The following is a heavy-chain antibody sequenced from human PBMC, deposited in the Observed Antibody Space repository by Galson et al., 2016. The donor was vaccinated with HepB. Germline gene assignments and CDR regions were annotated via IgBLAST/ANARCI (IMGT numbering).Heavy chain of an antibody. CDR1: GLTVSSNY. J-gene: IGHJ6*02. D-gene: IGHD6-13*01. Sequence: SLRLSCAASGLTVSSNYMSWVRQAPGKGLEWVSVLYSGGGSRKHYAESVKGRFTISRDTSKNTLYLQMNSLRAEDTAVYYCARDPGGSSGYGMDFWGQGTTVTVSS. V-gene: IGHV3-53*01. CDR3: ARDPGGSSGYGMDF. CDR2: LYSGGGSRK.